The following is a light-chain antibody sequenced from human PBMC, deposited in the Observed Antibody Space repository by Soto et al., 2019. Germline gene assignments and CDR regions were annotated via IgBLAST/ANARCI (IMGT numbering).Light chain of an antibody. CDR1: QSISTY. V-gene: IGKV3-11*01. J-gene: IGKJ4*01. CDR2: DVS. CDR3: QHRSNWPPIT. Sequence: EIVLTQSPATLSLSPGERATLSCRASQSISTYLAWYQQKPGRAPRLLIYDVSNRATGVPARFSGSGSGTDFTLTISSLEPEDSALYYCQHRSNWPPITFGGGTKVDIK.